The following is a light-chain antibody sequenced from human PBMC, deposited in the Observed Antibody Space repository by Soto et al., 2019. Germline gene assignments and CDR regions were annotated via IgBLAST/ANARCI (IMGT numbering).Light chain of an antibody. CDR1: QSISSW. CDR3: QQYNSYWYT. CDR2: DAS. V-gene: IGKV1-5*01. J-gene: IGKJ2*01. Sequence: DIQMTQSHSTLSASVGDRVTITCRASQSISSWLDWYQQKPGKAPKLLIYDASSLESGVPSRFSGSGSGTEFTLTISSLQPDDFATYYCQQYNSYWYTFGQGTKMEIK.